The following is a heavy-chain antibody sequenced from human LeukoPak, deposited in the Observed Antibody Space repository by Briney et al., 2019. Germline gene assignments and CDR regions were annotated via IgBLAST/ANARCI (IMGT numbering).Heavy chain of an antibody. Sequence: PGRSLRLSCAASGFTFSNYGVHWVRQAPGKGLEWVAVISYDGSNKYYADSVEGRFTLSRDNSKNTLYLQLNSLRAEDTAVYYCAKDYSDSSGYLDYWGQGTLVTVSS. V-gene: IGHV3-30*18. J-gene: IGHJ4*02. CDR1: GFTFSNYG. CDR3: AKDYSDSSGYLDY. D-gene: IGHD3-22*01. CDR2: ISYDGSNK.